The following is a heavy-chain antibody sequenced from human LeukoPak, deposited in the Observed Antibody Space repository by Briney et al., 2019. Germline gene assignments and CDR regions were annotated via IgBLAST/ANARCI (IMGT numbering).Heavy chain of an antibody. Sequence: PGGSLRLSCTASGFAFDEHGMTWVRQVPGKGLEWVSGINWSGKSTSYGDPVRGRFTISRDNAKNSLSLQMNSLRAEDTAVYYCAREYYDFWGGYQTEPKYYFDYWGQGTLVTVSS. CDR3: AREYYDFWGGYQTEPKYYFDY. D-gene: IGHD3-3*01. V-gene: IGHV3-20*04. CDR1: GFAFDEHG. CDR2: INWSGKST. J-gene: IGHJ4*02.